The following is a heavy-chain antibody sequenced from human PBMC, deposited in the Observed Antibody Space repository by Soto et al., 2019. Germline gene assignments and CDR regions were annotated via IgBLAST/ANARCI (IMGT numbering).Heavy chain of an antibody. V-gene: IGHV4-30-2*01. J-gene: IGHJ3*02. CDR2: IYQSGST. Sequence: SETLSLTCAVSGGSLSSSAYSWSWIRQPPGKGLEWIGFIYQSGSTYYNPSLKSRVTMSLDRPKNQFSLKLSSVTAADTAVYYCARELLFYDSDGFSWDDAFDIWGQGTIVTVSS. CDR3: ARELLFYDSDGFSWDDAFDI. D-gene: IGHD3-22*01. CDR1: GGSLSSSAYS.